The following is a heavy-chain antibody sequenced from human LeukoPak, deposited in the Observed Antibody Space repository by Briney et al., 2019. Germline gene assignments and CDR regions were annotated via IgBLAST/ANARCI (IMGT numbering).Heavy chain of an antibody. CDR1: GFTFSSYS. Sequence: GGSLRLSCAASGFTFSSYSMNWVRQAPGKGLEWVSSISSSSSYIYYADSVKGRFTISRDNAKNSLYLLMNSLRAEDTAVYYCARGHGRYGYCSGGSCKFDPWGQGTLVTVSS. V-gene: IGHV3-21*01. CDR3: ARGHGRYGYCSGGSCKFDP. CDR2: ISSSSSYI. J-gene: IGHJ5*02. D-gene: IGHD2-15*01.